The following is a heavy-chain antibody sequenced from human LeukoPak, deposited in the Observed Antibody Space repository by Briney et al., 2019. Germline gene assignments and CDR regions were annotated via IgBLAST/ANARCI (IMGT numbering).Heavy chain of an antibody. D-gene: IGHD6-13*01. CDR1: GYTFTSYG. J-gene: IGHJ4*02. CDR2: ISAYNGNT. V-gene: IGHV1-18*01. CDR3: AIIAAAGSGKLLKSY. Sequence: ASVKVSCKASGYTFTSYGISWVRQAPGQGLEWMGWISAYNGNTNYAQKLQGRATMTTDTSTSTAYMELRSLRSDDTAVYYCAIIAAAGSGKLLKSYWGQGTLVTVSS.